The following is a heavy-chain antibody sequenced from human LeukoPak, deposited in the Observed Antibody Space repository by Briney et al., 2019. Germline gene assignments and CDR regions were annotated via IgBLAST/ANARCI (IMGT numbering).Heavy chain of an antibody. CDR3: ARDEGSQAYFDY. Sequence: GRSLRLSCAASGFTFSSYAMHWIRQAPGKGLEWVSYISSSGSTIYYADSVKGRFTISRDNAKNSLYLQMNSLRAEDTAVYYCARDEGSQAYFDYWGQGTLVTVSS. D-gene: IGHD6-13*01. V-gene: IGHV3-48*04. J-gene: IGHJ4*02. CDR2: ISSSGSTI. CDR1: GFTFSSYA.